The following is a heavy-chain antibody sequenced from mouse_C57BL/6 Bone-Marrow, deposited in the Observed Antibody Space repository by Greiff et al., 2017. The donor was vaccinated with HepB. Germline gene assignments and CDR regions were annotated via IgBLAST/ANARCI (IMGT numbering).Heavy chain of an antibody. V-gene: IGHV10-3*01. CDR3: VRDPSITTVRGVYAMDY. D-gene: IGHD1-1*01. CDR1: GFTFNTYA. J-gene: IGHJ4*01. CDR2: IRSKSSNYAT. Sequence: EVKVVESGGGLVQPKGSLKLSCAASGFTFNTYAMHWVRQAPGKGLEWVARIRSKSSNYATYYADSVKDRFTISRDDSQSMLYLQMNNLKTEDTAMYYCVRDPSITTVRGVYAMDYWGQGTSVTVSS.